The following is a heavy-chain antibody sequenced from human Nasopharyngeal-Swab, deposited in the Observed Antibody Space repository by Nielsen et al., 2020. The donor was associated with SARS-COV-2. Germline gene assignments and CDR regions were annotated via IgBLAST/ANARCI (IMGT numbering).Heavy chain of an antibody. CDR2: IEGDGSST. J-gene: IGHJ3*02. CDR1: GFTFGAYW. D-gene: IGHD5-12*01. CDR3: ARGGYFYHGAFDI. V-gene: IGHV3-74*01. Sequence: GESLKIPCAATGFTFGAYWMHWVRQTSGKGLVWVSRIEGDGSSTYYADSVSGRFTISRDNARNTLYLQMNSLRVDDTAVYYCARGGYFYHGAFDIWGQGTMVTVSS.